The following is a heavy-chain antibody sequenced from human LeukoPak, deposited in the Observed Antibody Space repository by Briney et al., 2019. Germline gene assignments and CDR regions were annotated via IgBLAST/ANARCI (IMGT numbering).Heavy chain of an antibody. CDR2: IYYSGST. V-gene: IGHV4-39*07. D-gene: IGHD3-22*01. CDR3: ARDSPDYYDSSGYPLH. J-gene: IGHJ4*02. CDR1: GGSISSSSYY. Sequence: SETLSLTCTVSGGSISSSSYYWGWIRQPPGKGLEWIGSIYYSGSTYYNPSLKSRVTISVDTSKNQFSLKLSSVTAADTAVYYCARDSPDYYDSSGYPLHWGQGTLVTVSS.